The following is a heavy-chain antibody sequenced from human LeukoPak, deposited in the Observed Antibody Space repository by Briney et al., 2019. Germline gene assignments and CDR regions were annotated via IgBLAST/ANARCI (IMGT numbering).Heavy chain of an antibody. CDR1: GFTFSSYW. CDR2: INSDGSST. Sequence: GGSLRLSCAASGFTFSSYWMHWVRQAPGKGLVWVSRINSDGSSTSYADSVRGRFTISRDNAKNTLYLQMNSLRAEDTAVYYCARPGRYSRLAFDIWGQGTMVTVSS. V-gene: IGHV3-74*01. CDR3: ARPGRYSRLAFDI. D-gene: IGHD5-12*01. J-gene: IGHJ3*02.